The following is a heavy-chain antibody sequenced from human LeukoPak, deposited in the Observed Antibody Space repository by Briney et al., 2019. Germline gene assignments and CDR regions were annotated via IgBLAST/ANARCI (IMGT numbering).Heavy chain of an antibody. CDR3: ARGRIAVAGAGFPFDY. J-gene: IGHJ4*02. Sequence: SVKVSCKASGGTFSSYAISWVRQAPGQGLEWMGRIIPILGIANYAQKFQGRVTITADKSTSTAYMELSSLRSEDTAVYYCARGRIAVAGAGFPFDYWGQGTLVTVSS. CDR2: IIPILGIA. CDR1: GGTFSSYA. V-gene: IGHV1-69*04. D-gene: IGHD6-19*01.